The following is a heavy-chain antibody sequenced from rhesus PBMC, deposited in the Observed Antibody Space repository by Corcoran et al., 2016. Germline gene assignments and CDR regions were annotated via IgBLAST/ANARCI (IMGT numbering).Heavy chain of an antibody. CDR1: GGSISSNY. V-gene: IGHV4-160*01. D-gene: IGHD3-9*01. J-gene: IGHJ3*01. CDR3: ARLITVTITNAFDF. CDR2: IYVSSGST. Sequence: QVQLQESGPGLVKPSETLSLTCAVSGGSISSNYWSWIRQPPGKGLEWIGFIYVSSGSTYYNPSLKVRVTISTDTSKNQFSLKLSSVTAADTAVYYCARLITVTITNAFDFWGQGLRVTVSS.